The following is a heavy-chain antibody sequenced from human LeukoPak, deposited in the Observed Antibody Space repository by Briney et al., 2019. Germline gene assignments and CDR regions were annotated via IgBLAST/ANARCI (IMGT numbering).Heavy chain of an antibody. CDR1: GYTFTGYY. V-gene: IGHV1-2*02. D-gene: IGHD3-9*01. J-gene: IGHJ6*02. CDR2: INPNSGGT. Sequence: GASVKVSCKASGYTFTGYYMHWVRQAPGQGLEWMGWINPNSGGTNYAQKFQGRVTMTRDTSISTAYMELSRLRSDDTAVYYCARVYFDWIYYCGMDVWGQGTTVTVSS. CDR3: ARVYFDWIYYCGMDV.